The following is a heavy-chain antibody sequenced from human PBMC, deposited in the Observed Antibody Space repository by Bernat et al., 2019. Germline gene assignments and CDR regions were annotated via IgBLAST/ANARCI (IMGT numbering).Heavy chain of an antibody. CDR3: AGHPLYPREKECFDP. D-gene: IGHD3-16*01. V-gene: IGHV4-39*01. CDR2: IYYSGST. Sequence: HLQLQESGPGLVKPSETLSLTCTVSGGSISSSTYYWGWIRQPPGKGLEWIGSIYYSGSTYDNPSLKSRVTISVDTSKNQFSLKLSSVTAADTAVYYCAGHPLYPREKECFDPWGQGILVAVSS. CDR1: GGSISSSTYY. J-gene: IGHJ5*02.